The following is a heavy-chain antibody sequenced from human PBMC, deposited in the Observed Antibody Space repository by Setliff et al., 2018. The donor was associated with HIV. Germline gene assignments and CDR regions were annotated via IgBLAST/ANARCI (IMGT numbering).Heavy chain of an antibody. CDR1: GGSLTNYY. J-gene: IGHJ6*02. V-gene: IGHV4-34*12. CDR3: ARAPSCADSWCYMYYYYYYGMDV. Sequence: SETLSLTCTLYGGSLTNYYWTWIRQSPEKGLEWIGEIVDSGSTNYSPSLKSRVTISLDTSKKQFSLRLNAVTAADTGVYYCARAPSCADSWCYMYYYYYYGMDVWGLGTTVTVSS. D-gene: IGHD2-8*01. CDR2: IVDSGST.